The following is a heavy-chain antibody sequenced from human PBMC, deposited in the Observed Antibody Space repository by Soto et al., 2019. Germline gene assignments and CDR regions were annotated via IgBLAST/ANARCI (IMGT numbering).Heavy chain of an antibody. Sequence: GGSLRLSCAASGFTFSDYYMSWIRQSPGKGLEWVSYISSSGSTIYYADSVKGRLTISRDNAKNSLYLQMNSLRAEDTAVYYCARVGEYYYDSSGYPLTETFDYWGQGTLVTVSS. V-gene: IGHV3-11*01. CDR1: GFTFSDYY. CDR3: ARVGEYYYDSSGYPLTETFDY. D-gene: IGHD3-22*01. CDR2: ISSSGSTI. J-gene: IGHJ4*02.